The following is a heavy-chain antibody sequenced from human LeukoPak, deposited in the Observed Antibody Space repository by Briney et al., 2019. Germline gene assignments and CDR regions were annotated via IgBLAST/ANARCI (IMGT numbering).Heavy chain of an antibody. CDR3: TRARGYSYGYIDY. J-gene: IGHJ4*02. Sequence: QTGGSLRLSCAASGFTFSSYAMSWVRQAQGKGLEWVGFIRSKTYGGTPEYAASVEGRFTISRDDSKSIAYLQMNSLKTEDTAVYYCTRARGYSYGYIDYWGQGTLVTVSS. CDR1: GFTFSSYA. V-gene: IGHV3-49*04. CDR2: IRSKTYGGTP. D-gene: IGHD5-18*01.